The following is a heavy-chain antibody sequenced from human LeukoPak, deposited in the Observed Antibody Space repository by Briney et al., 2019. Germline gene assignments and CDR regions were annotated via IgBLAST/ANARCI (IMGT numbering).Heavy chain of an antibody. V-gene: IGHV1-3*01. CDR3: ARGLGYCSGGSCYALFYYYGMDV. CDR2: INAGNGNT. D-gene: IGHD2-15*01. Sequence: ASVKVSCTASGYTFTSYAMHWVRQAPGQRLEWMGWINAGNGNTKYSQKFQGRVTISRDTSASTAYMELSSLRSEDTAVYYCARGLGYCSGGSCYALFYYYGMDVWGQGTTVTVSS. J-gene: IGHJ6*02. CDR1: GYTFTSYA.